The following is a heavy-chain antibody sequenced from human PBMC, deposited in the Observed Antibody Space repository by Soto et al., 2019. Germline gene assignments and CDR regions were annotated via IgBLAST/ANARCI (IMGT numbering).Heavy chain of an antibody. Sequence: SETLSLTCAVYGGSFSGYYWSWIRQPPGKGLEWIGEINHSGSTNYNPSLKSRVTISVDTSKNQFSLKLSSVTAADTAVYYCATHCQGDSSTSCWYDYYYYYMDVWGKGTTVTVSS. D-gene: IGHD2-2*01. CDR1: GGSFSGYY. V-gene: IGHV4-34*01. J-gene: IGHJ6*03. CDR3: ATHCQGDSSTSCWYDYYYYYMDV. CDR2: INHSGST.